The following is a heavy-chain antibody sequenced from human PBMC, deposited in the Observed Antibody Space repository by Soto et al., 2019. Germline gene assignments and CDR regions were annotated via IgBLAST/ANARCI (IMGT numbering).Heavy chain of an antibody. CDR2: ISYDGSNK. Sequence: PGGSLRLSCAASGFTFSSYGMHWVRQAPGKGLEGVAVISYDGSNKYYADSVKGRFTISRDNSKNTLYLQMNSLRAEDTAVYYCARVAYWGPGTQVTVSS. CDR3: ARVAY. J-gene: IGHJ4*02. V-gene: IGHV3-30*03. CDR1: GFTFSSYG.